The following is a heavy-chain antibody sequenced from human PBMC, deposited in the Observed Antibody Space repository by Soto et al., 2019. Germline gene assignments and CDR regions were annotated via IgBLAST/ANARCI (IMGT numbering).Heavy chain of an antibody. V-gene: IGHV4-59*08. J-gene: IGHJ6*03. CDR3: ARLLMVRGVIMQLYYYYMDV. Sequence: SETLSLTCTVSGGSISSYYWSWIRQPPGKGLKWIGYIYYSGSTNYNPSLKSRVTISVDTSKNQFSLKLSSVTAADTAVYYCARLLMVRGVIMQLYYYYMDVWGKGTTVTVSS. CDR2: IYYSGST. CDR1: GGSISSYY. D-gene: IGHD3-10*01.